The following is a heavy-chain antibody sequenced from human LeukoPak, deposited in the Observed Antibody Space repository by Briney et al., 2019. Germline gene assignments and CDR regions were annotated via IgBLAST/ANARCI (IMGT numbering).Heavy chain of an antibody. CDR3: AREGGYNYYFDY. CDR1: GGSISSSSYY. V-gene: IGHV4-39*07. Sequence: TSETLSLTCTVSGGSISSSSYYWGWIRQPPGKGLEWIGSIYYSGSTYYNPSLKSRVTISVDTSKNQFSLKLSSVTAADTAVYYCAREGGYNYYFDYWGQGTLVTVSS. CDR2: IYYSGST. J-gene: IGHJ4*02. D-gene: IGHD5-24*01.